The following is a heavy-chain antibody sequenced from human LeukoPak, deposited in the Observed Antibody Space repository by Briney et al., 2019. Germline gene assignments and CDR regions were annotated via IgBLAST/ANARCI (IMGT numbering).Heavy chain of an antibody. CDR3: ARDRVAARNWFDP. Sequence: ASVKVSCKASGYTFTGYYMHWVRQAPGQGLEWMGWINPNSGGTNYAQKFQGRVTMTRDTSISTAYMELNRLRSDDTAVYYCARDRVAARNWFDPWGQGTLVTVSS. V-gene: IGHV1-2*02. CDR2: INPNSGGT. CDR1: GYTFTGYY. J-gene: IGHJ5*02. D-gene: IGHD6-13*01.